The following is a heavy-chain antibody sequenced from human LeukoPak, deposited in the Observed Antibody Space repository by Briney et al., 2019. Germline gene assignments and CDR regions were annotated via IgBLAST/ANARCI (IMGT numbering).Heavy chain of an antibody. D-gene: IGHD3-10*01. Sequence: VASVKVSCKASGGTFSSYAISWVRQAPGQGLEWMGWINPNSGGTNYAQKFQGRVTMTRDTSISTAYMELSRLRSDDTAVYYCARLPMVRGVIISWFDPWGQGTLVTVSS. CDR3: ARLPMVRGVIISWFDP. V-gene: IGHV1-2*02. J-gene: IGHJ5*02. CDR2: INPNSGGT. CDR1: GGTFSSYA.